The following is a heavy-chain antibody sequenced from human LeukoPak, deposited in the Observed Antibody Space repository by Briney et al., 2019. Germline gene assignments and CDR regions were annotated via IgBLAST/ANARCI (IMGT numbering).Heavy chain of an antibody. CDR3: ARTSQAGGTGIGY. J-gene: IGHJ4*02. V-gene: IGHV1-8*01. CDR1: GYTFTSYD. Sequence: ASVKVSRKASGYTFTSYDINWVRQATGQGLEWMGWMNPNSGNTGSAQKFQGRVTMTRNTSISTAYMELSSLRSEDTAVYTCARTSQAGGTGIGYWGQGALVTVSS. CDR2: MNPNSGNT. D-gene: IGHD6-19*01.